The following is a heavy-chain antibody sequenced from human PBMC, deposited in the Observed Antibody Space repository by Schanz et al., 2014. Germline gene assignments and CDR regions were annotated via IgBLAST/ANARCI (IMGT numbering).Heavy chain of an antibody. Sequence: EVQLVESGGGLVKPGGSLRLSCAASGFTFSSYSMNWVRQAPGKGLEWVASMSSSSSCIYYANSVKGRFTSSRDNAKNSMYLQMTSLRAEDTAVYYCAREERWCIAATGRQRSYDYIDDWGQGTPVTVSS. CDR2: MSSSSSCI. CDR3: AREERWCIAATGRQRSYDYIDD. J-gene: IGHJ4*03. V-gene: IGHV3-21*01. CDR1: GFTFSSYS. D-gene: IGHD6-25*01.